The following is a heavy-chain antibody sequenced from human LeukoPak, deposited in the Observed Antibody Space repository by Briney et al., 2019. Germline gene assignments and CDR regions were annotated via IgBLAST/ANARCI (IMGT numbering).Heavy chain of an antibody. CDR3: ARDMLGCYGYYVMDV. CDR1: GFTFSSYA. D-gene: IGHD3-10*02. Sequence: GRSLRLSCAASGFTFSSYAMHWVRQAPGEGLEWMAVISYDGSNKYYADSVKGRFTISRDNSKNTLYLQMNSLRAEDTAVYYCARDMLGCYGYYVMDVWGQGTTVTVSS. V-gene: IGHV3-30-3*01. CDR2: ISYDGSNK. J-gene: IGHJ6*02.